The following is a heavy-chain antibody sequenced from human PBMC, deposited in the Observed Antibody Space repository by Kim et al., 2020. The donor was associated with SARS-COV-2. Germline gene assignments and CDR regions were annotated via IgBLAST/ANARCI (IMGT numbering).Heavy chain of an antibody. CDR2: ISSSSSYT. CDR1: GFTFSDYY. CDR3: ARRPYYDSSGYESYPKADY. D-gene: IGHD3-22*01. V-gene: IGHV3-11*03. J-gene: IGHJ4*02. Sequence: GGSLRLSCAASGFTFSDYYMSWIRQAPGKGLEWVSYISSSSSYTNYADSVKGRFTISRDNAKNSLYLQMNSLRAEDTAVYYCARRPYYDSSGYESYPKADYWGQGTLVTVSS.